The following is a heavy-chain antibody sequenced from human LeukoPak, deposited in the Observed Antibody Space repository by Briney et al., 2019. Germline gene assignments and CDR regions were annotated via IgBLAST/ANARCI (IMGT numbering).Heavy chain of an antibody. J-gene: IGHJ4*02. CDR1: GYTFTYYA. CDR3: ARGYSGTYLTVGY. CDR2: ITPGGGT. Sequence: ASVKVSCKASGYTFTYYAMHWVRQAPGQGLQWMGWITPGGGTNYPQKFQGRVAITWDTSITTAYMDLSRLTSDDTAMYYCARGYSGTYLTVGYWGQGTLVTVSS. D-gene: IGHD1-26*01. V-gene: IGHV1-2*02.